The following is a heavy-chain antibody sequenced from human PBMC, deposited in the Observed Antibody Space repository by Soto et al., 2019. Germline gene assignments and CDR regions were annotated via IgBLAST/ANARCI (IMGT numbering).Heavy chain of an antibody. CDR2: ISNGGST. D-gene: IGHD2-2*01. CDR1: GGSISSYY. J-gene: IGHJ6*02. Sequence: PSETLSLTCSVSGGSISSYYWSWIRLPPGKGLEWIGDISNGGSTSYSPSLRGRVTISVDLSKNQCSLQLSSVTAADTAVYYCARHSAYYGMDVWGQGTTVTVSS. CDR3: ARHSAYYGMDV. V-gene: IGHV4-59*01.